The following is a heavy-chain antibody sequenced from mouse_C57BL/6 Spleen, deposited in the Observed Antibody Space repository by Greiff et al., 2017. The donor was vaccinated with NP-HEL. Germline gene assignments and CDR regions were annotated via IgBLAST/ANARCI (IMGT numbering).Heavy chain of an antibody. J-gene: IGHJ3*01. CDR3: ARGDYGSRYGQGFAY. CDR1: GYTFTSYW. Sequence: QVQLQQPGAELVMPGSSVKLSCKASGYTFTSYWMHWVKQRPGQGLEWIGEIDPSDSYTNYNQKFKGKSTLTVDKSSSTAYMQLSSLTSEDSAVYYCARGDYGSRYGQGFAYWGQGTLVTVSA. D-gene: IGHD1-1*01. CDR2: IDPSDSYT. V-gene: IGHV1-69*01.